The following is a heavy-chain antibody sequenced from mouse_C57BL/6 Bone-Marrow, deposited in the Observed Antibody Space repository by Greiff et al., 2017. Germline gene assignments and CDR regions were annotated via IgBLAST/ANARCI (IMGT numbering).Heavy chain of an antibody. CDR3: ARGGLPGWFAY. V-gene: IGHV1-50*01. CDR1: GYTFTSYW. Sequence: VQLQQPGAELVKPGASVKLSCKASGYTFTSYWMQWVKQRPGQGLEWIGEIDPSDSYTNYNQKFKGKATLTVDTSSSTAYMQLGSLTSEDSAVYYCARGGLPGWFAYWGQGTLVTVSA. D-gene: IGHD2-10*01. J-gene: IGHJ3*01. CDR2: IDPSDSYT.